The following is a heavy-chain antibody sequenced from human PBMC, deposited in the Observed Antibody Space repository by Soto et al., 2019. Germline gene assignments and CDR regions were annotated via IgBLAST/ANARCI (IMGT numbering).Heavy chain of an antibody. D-gene: IGHD6-13*01. CDR2: LNIAGTI. CDR3: ARDRGEYTSSWFWYFSH. J-gene: IGHJ2*01. CDR1: GASISSFN. V-gene: IGHV4-4*07. Sequence: PSETLSLTCSVSGASISSFNWNWVRQPAGKGPEWVGRLNIAGTINYNPSLKSRITMSMDTSKNQISLHLRSVTAADTAIYYCARDRGEYTSSWFWYFSHWGHGXLVTVYS.